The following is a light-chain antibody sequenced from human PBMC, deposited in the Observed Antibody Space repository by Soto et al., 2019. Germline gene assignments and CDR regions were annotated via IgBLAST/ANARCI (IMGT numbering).Light chain of an antibody. V-gene: IGKV1-5*03. Sequence: DIRITQSPSTLSGSLGYRFTIACRASQTISSWLAWYQQKPLKAPKLLIYKASTLKSGVPSRFSGSGSGTEFTLTISSLQPDDFATYYCQHYNSYSEAFGQGTTGDIK. J-gene: IGKJ1*01. CDR1: QTISSW. CDR3: QHYNSYSEA. CDR2: KAS.